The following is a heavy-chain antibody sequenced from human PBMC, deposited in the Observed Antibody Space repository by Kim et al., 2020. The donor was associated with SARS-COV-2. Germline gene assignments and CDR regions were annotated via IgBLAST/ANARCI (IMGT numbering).Heavy chain of an antibody. CDR2: IYFTGGT. J-gene: IGHJ5*01. V-gene: IGHV4-31*01. Sequence: SETLSLTCTVSGGSISSAAFYWSWVRQHPGKGLEWIGYIYFTGGTYFNPSLRSQLTMSVDSSKNQFSLNLNSVTAADAAVYYCARIPSGDPYGWFDSWGQGTLVTVSS. CDR3: ARIPSGDPYGWFDS. D-gene: IGHD2-21*01. CDR1: GGSISSAAFY.